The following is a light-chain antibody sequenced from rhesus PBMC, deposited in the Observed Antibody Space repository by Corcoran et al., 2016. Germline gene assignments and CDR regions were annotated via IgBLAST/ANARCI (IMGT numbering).Light chain of an antibody. CDR2: GAS. CDR1: QSVSSR. CDR3: QQYSNWPLT. J-gene: IGKJ4*01. Sequence: EIVLTQSPATLSLSPGERATLSCRASQSVSSRLAWYQQKPGQAPRLLISGASSRATGIPDRFRGRVSGTEFTLTISSREPEDFAVYYCQQYSNWPLTFGGGTKVEIK. V-gene: IGKV3-42*03.